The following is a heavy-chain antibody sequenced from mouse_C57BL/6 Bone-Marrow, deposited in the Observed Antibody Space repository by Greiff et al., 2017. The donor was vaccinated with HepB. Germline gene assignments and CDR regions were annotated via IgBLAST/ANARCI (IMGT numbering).Heavy chain of an antibody. D-gene: IGHD2-3*01. V-gene: IGHV5-6*01. CDR3: ARQGLLPY. CDR2: ISSGGSYT. CDR1: GFTFSSYG. Sequence: EVQLVESGGDLVKPGGSLKLSCAASGFTFSSYGMSWVRQTPDKRLEWVATISSGGSYTYYPDSVKGRFTISRDNAKNTLYLQMSSLKSEDTAMYYCARQGLLPYWGQGTSVTGSS. J-gene: IGHJ4*01.